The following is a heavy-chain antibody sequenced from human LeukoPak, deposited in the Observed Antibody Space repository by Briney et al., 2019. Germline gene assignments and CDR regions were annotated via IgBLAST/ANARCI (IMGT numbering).Heavy chain of an antibody. CDR3: AREDSSSSYDL. Sequence: SETLSLTCTVSGGPISSYYWSWIRQPPGKGLEWIGYIYYSGSTNYNPSLKSRVTISVDTSKNQFSLKLSSVTATDTAVYYCAREDSSSSYDLWGRGTLVTVSS. V-gene: IGHV4-59*01. J-gene: IGHJ2*01. CDR1: GGPISSYY. CDR2: IYYSGST. D-gene: IGHD6-13*01.